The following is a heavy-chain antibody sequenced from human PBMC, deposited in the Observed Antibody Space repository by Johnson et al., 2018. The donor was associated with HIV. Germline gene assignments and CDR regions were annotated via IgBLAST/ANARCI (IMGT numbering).Heavy chain of an antibody. CDR2: INSDGSST. CDR3: VRGLGYVFYSGNSNALDI. Sequence: VQLVESGGGVVQPGKSLRLSCAASGFTFSSYWMHWVRQAPGKGLEWVSRINSDGSSTTYADSVKGRFTISRDNAKNTLFLQMNSLRAEDKAVYYCVRGLGYVFYSGNSNALDIWGQGTMVTVSS. CDR1: GFTFSSYW. J-gene: IGHJ3*02. V-gene: IGHV3-74*02. D-gene: IGHD4-23*01.